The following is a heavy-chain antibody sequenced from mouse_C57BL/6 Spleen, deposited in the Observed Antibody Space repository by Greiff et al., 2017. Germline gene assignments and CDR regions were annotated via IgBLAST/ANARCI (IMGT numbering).Heavy chain of an antibody. J-gene: IGHJ4*01. D-gene: IGHD1-1*01. V-gene: IGHV1-81*01. CDR1: GYTFTSYG. CDR3: ARKGGLLTAMDY. CDR2: IYPRSGNT. Sequence: QVHVKQSGAELARPGASVKLSCKASGYTFTSYGISWVKQRTGQGLEWIGEIYPRSGNTYYNEKFKGKATLTADKSSSTAYMELRSLTSEDSAVYFCARKGGLLTAMDYWGQGTSVTASS.